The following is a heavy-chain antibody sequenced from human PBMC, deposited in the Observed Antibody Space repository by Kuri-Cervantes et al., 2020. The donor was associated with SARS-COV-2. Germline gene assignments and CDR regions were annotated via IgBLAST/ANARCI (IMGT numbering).Heavy chain of an antibody. J-gene: IGHJ3*02. CDR1: GGSFSGYY. V-gene: IGHV4-34*01. CDR2: INHSGST. D-gene: IGHD2-15*01. Sequence: GSLRLSCAVYGGSFSGYYWSWIRQPPGKGLEWIGEINHSGSTNYNPYLKSRVTISVDTSKNQFSLKLSSVTAADTAVYYCARDLRWWGGSAFDIWGQGTMVTVSS. CDR3: ARDLRWWGGSAFDI.